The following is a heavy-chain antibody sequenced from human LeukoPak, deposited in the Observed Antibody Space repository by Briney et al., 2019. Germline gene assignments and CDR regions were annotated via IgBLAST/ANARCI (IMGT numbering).Heavy chain of an antibody. D-gene: IGHD4-17*01. CDR3: ATLDYGVNGMDV. CDR1: GGSISSSSYY. V-gene: IGHV4-39*07. Sequence: PSETLSLTCTVSGGSISSSSYYWGWIRQPPGKGLEWIGYIYHSGSTYYNPSLKSRVTISVDRSKNQFSLKLSSVTAADTAVYYCATLDYGVNGMDVWGQGTTVTVSS. CDR2: IYHSGST. J-gene: IGHJ6*02.